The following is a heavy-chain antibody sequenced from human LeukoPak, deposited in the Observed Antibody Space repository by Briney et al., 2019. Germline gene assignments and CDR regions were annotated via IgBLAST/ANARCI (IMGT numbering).Heavy chain of an antibody. CDR3: ARLRDWFDP. CDR2: IYYSGST. D-gene: IGHD5-24*01. V-gene: IGHV4-59*11. J-gene: IGHJ5*02. Sequence: SETLSLTCTVSGGSFSSHYWSWIRQPPGKGLGWIGYIYYSGSTNYNPSLKSRVTMSVDTSNNQFSLKLSSVSAADTAVYYCARLRDWFDPWGQGTLVTVSS. CDR1: GGSFSSHY.